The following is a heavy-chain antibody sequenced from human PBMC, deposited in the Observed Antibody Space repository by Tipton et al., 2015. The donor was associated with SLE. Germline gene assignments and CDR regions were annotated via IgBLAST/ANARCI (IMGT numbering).Heavy chain of an antibody. CDR3: ARQNIVATRGAFDS. Sequence: LRLSCTVSGGSISSTTYYWGWIRQPPGKGLEWIGIIYYSGTSYCNPSLKSRVTISVDTSKNQFSLRLSSVTAADTAVYYCARQNIVATRGAFDSWGQGTLVAVSS. D-gene: IGHD5-12*01. V-gene: IGHV4-39*01. CDR1: GGSISSTTYY. J-gene: IGHJ3*02. CDR2: IYYSGTS.